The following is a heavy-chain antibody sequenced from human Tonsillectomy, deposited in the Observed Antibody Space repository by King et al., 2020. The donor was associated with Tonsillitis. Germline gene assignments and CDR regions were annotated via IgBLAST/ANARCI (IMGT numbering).Heavy chain of an antibody. V-gene: IGHV3-9*01. D-gene: IGHD3-10*01. J-gene: IGHJ4*02. Sequence: VQLVESGGGLVQPGRSLRLSCAASGFTFDDYAMYWVRQGPGKGLKWVSGISWNGANIGYADSVKGRFTISRDNAKNSLYLQMNSLRAEDTALYYCAKGPTYYYGSGSYWGGDYWGQGTLVTVSS. CDR3: AKGPTYYYGSGSYWGGDY. CDR1: GFTFDDYA. CDR2: ISWNGANI.